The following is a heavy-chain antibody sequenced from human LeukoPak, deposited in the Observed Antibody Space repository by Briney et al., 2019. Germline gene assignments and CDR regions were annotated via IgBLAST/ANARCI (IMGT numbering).Heavy chain of an antibody. CDR1: GYSFTSYW. D-gene: IGHD3-10*01. J-gene: IGHJ4*02. CDR2: IDPSASYT. V-gene: IGHV5-10-1*01. CDR3: ARSSRFGELLPDY. Sequence: GESLKISCTGSGYSFTSYWISWVRQMPGQGLEWMGRIDPSASYTNYSPSFQGHVTISADKSISTAYLQWSSLKASDTAMYYCARSSRFGELLPDYWGQGTLVTVSS.